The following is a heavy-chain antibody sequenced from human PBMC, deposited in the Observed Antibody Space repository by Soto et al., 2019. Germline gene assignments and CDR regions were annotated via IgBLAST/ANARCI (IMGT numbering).Heavy chain of an antibody. CDR3: ARDPEYGAIDN. V-gene: IGHV3-7*01. CDR1: AFSFSTYW. D-gene: IGHD4-17*01. Sequence: GGSLRLSCAASAFSFSTYWMAWVRQAPGKGLEWVANINQDGSQKYDVDSVKGRFTISRDNAKNSLYLQMNSLRVEDTAVDDSARDPEYGAIDNWGVGTLVTVPS. J-gene: IGHJ4*02. CDR2: INQDGSQK.